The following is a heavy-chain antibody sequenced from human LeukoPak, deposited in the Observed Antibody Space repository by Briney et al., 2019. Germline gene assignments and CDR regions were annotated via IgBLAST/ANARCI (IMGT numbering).Heavy chain of an antibody. J-gene: IGHJ4*02. CDR2: IYYSGST. CDR3: ARQDY. Sequence: SEALSLTWTVSGGSISSSSYYWGWIRQPPGKGLEWIGSIYYSGSTYYNPSLKRRVTISVDTSKNQFSLKLSSVTAADTAVYYCARQDYWGQGTLVTVSS. CDR1: GGSISSSSYY. V-gene: IGHV4-39*01.